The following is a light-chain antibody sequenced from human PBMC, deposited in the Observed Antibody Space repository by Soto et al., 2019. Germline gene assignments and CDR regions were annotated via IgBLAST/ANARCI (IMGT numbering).Light chain of an antibody. V-gene: IGLV4-69*01. CDR3: QTWGSGIRV. CDR1: SGHTTYV. CDR2: VNGDGSH. Sequence: LVLTQSPSASASLGASVKITCTLSSGHTTYVVAWLQQQPEKAPRYLMKVNGDGSHTRGDGIPDRFSGSSSGAERYLTISSLQSEDEAVYYCQTWGSGIRVFGGGTQLTVL. J-gene: IGLJ3*02.